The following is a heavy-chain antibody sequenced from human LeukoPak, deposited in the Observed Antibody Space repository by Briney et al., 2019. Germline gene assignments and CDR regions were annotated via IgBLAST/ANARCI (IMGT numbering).Heavy chain of an antibody. CDR1: GDSINSGTFY. Sequence: PSDTLSNTCTDSGDSINSGTFYWRWFRQPPGKGLEWIGSMYYDGSSYYNPSLKSRVTTSVDTSKNQFSLKLTSVTAADTAVYFCARRSDSGSDDGEDYFDYWGQGTLVTVSS. V-gene: IGHV4-39*01. J-gene: IGHJ4*02. CDR2: MYYDGSS. CDR3: ARRSDSGSDDGEDYFDY. D-gene: IGHD1-26*01.